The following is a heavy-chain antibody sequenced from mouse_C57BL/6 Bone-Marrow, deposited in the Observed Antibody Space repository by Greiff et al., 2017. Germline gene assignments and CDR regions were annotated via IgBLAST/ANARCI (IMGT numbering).Heavy chain of an antibody. J-gene: IGHJ4*01. Sequence: EVQRVESGGGLVQPGGSLKLSCAASGFTFSDYYMYWVRQTPEQRLEWVAYISNGGGSTYYPDTVKGRFTISRDNAKNTQYLRMSRLKSEDTAVYYCASYGSNYGAMDYWGQGTSVTVSS. V-gene: IGHV5-12*01. CDR1: GFTFSDYY. CDR2: ISNGGGST. CDR3: ASYGSNYGAMDY. D-gene: IGHD1-1*01.